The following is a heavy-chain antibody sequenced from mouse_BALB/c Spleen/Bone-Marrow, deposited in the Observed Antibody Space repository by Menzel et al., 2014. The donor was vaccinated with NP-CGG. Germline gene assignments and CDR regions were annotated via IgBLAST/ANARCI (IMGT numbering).Heavy chain of an antibody. CDR1: GFSLTNYG. Sequence: VQLQQSGPCLVQPSQSLSITCTVSGFSLTNYGVHWVCQSPGKGLEWLGGIWSGGSTDYNAAFISRLIISKDNSKSQVFFKMNSLQANDTAIYYCARRGGTTAPFAYWGQGTLVTVSA. D-gene: IGHD1-2*01. V-gene: IGHV2-2*02. CDR2: IWSGGST. CDR3: ARRGGTTAPFAY. J-gene: IGHJ3*01.